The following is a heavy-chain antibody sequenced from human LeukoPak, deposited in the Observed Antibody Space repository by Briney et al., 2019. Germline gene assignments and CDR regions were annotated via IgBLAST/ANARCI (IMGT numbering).Heavy chain of an antibody. CDR1: GYTFTGYY. CDR3: ARDFGDREVVIPNWFDP. D-gene: IGHD3-10*01. CDR2: INPNSGGT. Sequence: ASVKVSCKASGYTFTGYYMHWVRQAPGQGLEWMGWINPNSGGTKYAQNFQGRVTMTTDTSISTAYMELSSLTSGDTAVYYCARDFGDREVVIPNWFDPWGQGTLVTVSS. J-gene: IGHJ5*02. V-gene: IGHV1-2*02.